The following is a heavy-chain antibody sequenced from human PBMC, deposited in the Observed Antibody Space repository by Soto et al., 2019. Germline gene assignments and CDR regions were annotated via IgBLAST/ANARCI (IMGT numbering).Heavy chain of an antibody. CDR1: GFTFSSYA. J-gene: IGHJ4*02. V-gene: IGHV3-23*01. Sequence: VQLLESGGGLVQPGGSLRLSCAASGFTFSSYAMNWVRQAPGKGLEWVSAISGSGGSTYYADSVKGRFTIPRDNSKNTLYLQMNSLRAEDTAVYYCAKGAVVRGVYDLDYWGQGTLVTVSS. CDR2: ISGSGGST. CDR3: AKGAVVRGVYDLDY. D-gene: IGHD3-10*01.